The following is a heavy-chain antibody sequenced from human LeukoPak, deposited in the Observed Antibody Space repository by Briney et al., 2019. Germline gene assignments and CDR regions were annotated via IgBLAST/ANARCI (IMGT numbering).Heavy chain of an antibody. CDR2: IYSGGST. CDR1: GFTVSSNY. Sequence: PGGSLRLSCAASGFTVSSNYMSWVRQAPGKGLEWVSIIYSGGSTYYADSVKGRFTISRDNSKNTLYLQMNSLRAEDTAVYYCVRGVTRYYFDYWGQGTLVTVSS. J-gene: IGHJ4*02. D-gene: IGHD4-17*01. CDR3: VRGVTRYYFDY. V-gene: IGHV3-53*01.